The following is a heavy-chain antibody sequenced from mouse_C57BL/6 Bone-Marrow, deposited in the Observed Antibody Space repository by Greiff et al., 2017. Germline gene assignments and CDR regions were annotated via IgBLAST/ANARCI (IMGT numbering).Heavy chain of an antibody. CDR2: ILPGSGST. J-gene: IGHJ3*01. D-gene: IGHD2-10*01. Sequence: QVQLQQSGAELMKPGASVKLSCKATGYTFTGYWIEWVKQRPGHGLEWIGEILPGSGSTNYNEKFKGKATFTADTSSNAAYMQLSSLTTEDSAIYYCARKGLRLLSEDWCAYWGQGTLVTVSA. CDR3: ARKGLRLLSEDWCAY. V-gene: IGHV1-9*01. CDR1: GYTFTGYW.